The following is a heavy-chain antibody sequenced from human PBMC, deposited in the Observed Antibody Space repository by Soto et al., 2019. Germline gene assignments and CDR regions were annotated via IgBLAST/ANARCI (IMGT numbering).Heavy chain of an antibody. Sequence: PSGRPALASTVSGDSVSVSEVSWTRQPPGKRLEWIGYIYYTGSTNYNPSLRSRVTISIDTSKNQFSLQLSSVTAADTAVYFCARYPRLDCWGQGTLVTVSS. J-gene: IGHJ4*02. CDR3: ARYPRLDC. V-gene: IGHV4-59*08. CDR2: IYYTGST. CDR1: GDSVSVSE.